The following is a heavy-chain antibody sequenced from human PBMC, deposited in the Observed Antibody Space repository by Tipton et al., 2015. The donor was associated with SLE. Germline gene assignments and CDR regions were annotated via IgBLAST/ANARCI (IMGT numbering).Heavy chain of an antibody. J-gene: IGHJ4*02. Sequence: QLVQSGAEVKKPGASVKVSCKASGYTFTGYYMHWVRQAPGQGLEWMGWINPNSGGTNYAQKFQGRVTMTRDTSISTAYMELSRLRSDDTAVYYCARGSPYYYDSSGYYYYFDYWGQGTLVTVSS. CDR3: ARGSPYYYDSSGYYYYFDY. D-gene: IGHD3-22*01. CDR1: GYTFTGYY. V-gene: IGHV1-2*02. CDR2: INPNSGGT.